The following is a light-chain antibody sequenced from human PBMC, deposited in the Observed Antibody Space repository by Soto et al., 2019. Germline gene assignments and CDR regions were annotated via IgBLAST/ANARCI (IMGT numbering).Light chain of an antibody. V-gene: IGKV1-33*01. CDR3: LQYDNVPLT. CDR1: QDISNY. J-gene: IGKJ4*01. CDR2: DAS. Sequence: DIQMTQSPSSLSASVGDRVTITCQASQDISNYLHWFQQKPGKVPKLLIYDASNLETGVPSRFSGSGSGTDFTLTISSLQPEDIGTYYCLQYDNVPLTFGGGAKVEIK.